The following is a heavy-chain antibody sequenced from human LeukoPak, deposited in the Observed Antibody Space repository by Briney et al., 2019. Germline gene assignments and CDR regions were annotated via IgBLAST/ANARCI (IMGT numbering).Heavy chain of an antibody. Sequence: SETLSLTCTVSGGSISSYYWSWIRQPPGKGLEWIGYIYYSGSTNYNPSLKSRVTISVDTSKNQFSLKLSSVTAADTAVYYCARATPRYDSSGYYGRYFDYWGQGTLVTVSS. V-gene: IGHV4-59*12. D-gene: IGHD3-22*01. J-gene: IGHJ4*02. CDR2: IYYSGST. CDR1: GGSISSYY. CDR3: ARATPRYDSSGYYGRYFDY.